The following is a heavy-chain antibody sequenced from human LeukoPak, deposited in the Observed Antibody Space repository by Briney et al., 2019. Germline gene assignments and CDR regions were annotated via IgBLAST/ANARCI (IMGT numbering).Heavy chain of an antibody. CDR2: ISGSGGST. J-gene: IGHJ3*01. CDR3: EKFPLHIVVVPAAPV. CDR1: GFTFSSYA. Sequence: GGSLRLSCAASGFTFSSYAMSWVRQAPGKGLEWVSAISGSGGSTYYADSVKGRFTISRDNSKNTLYLQMNSLRAEDTAVYYCEKFPLHIVVVPAAPVWGQGTMVTVSS. V-gene: IGHV3-23*01. D-gene: IGHD2-2*01.